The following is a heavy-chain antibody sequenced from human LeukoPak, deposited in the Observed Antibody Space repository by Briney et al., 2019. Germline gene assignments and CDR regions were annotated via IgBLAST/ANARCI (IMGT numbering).Heavy chain of an antibody. Sequence: SETLSLTCTVSGGFVSSGSYYWSWIRQPPGKGLEWIGYIYYSGSTNYNPSLKSRVTISVDTSKNQFSLKLSSVTAADTALYYCATEIYCGGDCYSDYWGQGTLVTVSS. CDR3: ATEIYCGGDCYSDY. CDR2: IYYSGST. D-gene: IGHD2-21*02. V-gene: IGHV4-61*01. CDR1: GGFVSSGSYY. J-gene: IGHJ4*02.